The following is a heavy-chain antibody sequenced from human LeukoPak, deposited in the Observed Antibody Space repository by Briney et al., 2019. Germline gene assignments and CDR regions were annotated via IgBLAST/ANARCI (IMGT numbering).Heavy chain of an antibody. CDR3: ARDGGSGSPHLSYSCYGMDV. CDR2: IYSGDTT. D-gene: IGHD3-10*01. CDR1: GFTVSITY. V-gene: IGHV3-53*01. Sequence: GGSLRLSCAASGFTVSITYMTWVRQAPGKGLEWVSFIYSGDTTYYADSVKGRFTISRDSSKNTLYLQMNSLRVEDTAVYYCARDGGSGSPHLSYSCYGMDVWGQGTTVTVSS. J-gene: IGHJ6*02.